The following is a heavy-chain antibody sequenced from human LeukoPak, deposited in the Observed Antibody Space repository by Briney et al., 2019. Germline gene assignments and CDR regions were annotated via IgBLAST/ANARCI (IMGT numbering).Heavy chain of an antibody. CDR2: ISGDGGNT. V-gene: IGHV3-23*01. Sequence: GGSLRLSCAASGFSFSSFAMSWVRQAPGKGLEWVSTISGDGGNTHYADSVKGRFTISRDPSKNTLYLQMNSLRGEDTALYYCARDVPSEFGEMFDYWGQGTLVTGSS. D-gene: IGHD3-10*01. J-gene: IGHJ4*02. CDR1: GFSFSSFA. CDR3: ARDVPSEFGEMFDY.